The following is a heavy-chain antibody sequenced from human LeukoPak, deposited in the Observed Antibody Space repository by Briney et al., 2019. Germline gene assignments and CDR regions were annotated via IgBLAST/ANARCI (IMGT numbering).Heavy chain of an antibody. CDR1: GGSISSYY. CDR2: IYYSGST. J-gene: IGHJ4*02. V-gene: IGHV4-39*01. CDR3: ARQTDIVVVPAARFDY. Sequence: SETLSLTCTVSGGSISSYYWGWIRQPPGKGLEWIGSIYYSGSTYYNPSLKSRVTISVDTSKNQFSLKLSSVTAADTAVYYCARQTDIVVVPAARFDYWGQGTLVTVSS. D-gene: IGHD2-2*01.